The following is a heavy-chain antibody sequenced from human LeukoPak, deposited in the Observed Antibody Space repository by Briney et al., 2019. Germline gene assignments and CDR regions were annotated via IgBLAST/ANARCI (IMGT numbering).Heavy chain of an antibody. J-gene: IGHJ4*02. Sequence: PGGSLRLSCAASGFTFSSYAMSWVRQAPGKGLEWVSTISGSGGSTYYADSVKGRFTISRDNSKNTLYLQMNSLRAEDTAVYYCEKGGSPEILRYFGGQSDRYYFDYWGQGTLVTVSS. CDR1: GFTFSSYA. CDR2: ISGSGGST. D-gene: IGHD3-9*01. V-gene: IGHV3-23*01. CDR3: EKGGSPEILRYFGGQSDRYYFDY.